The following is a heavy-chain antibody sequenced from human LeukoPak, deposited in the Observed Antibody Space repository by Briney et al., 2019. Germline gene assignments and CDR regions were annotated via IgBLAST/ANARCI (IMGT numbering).Heavy chain of an antibody. V-gene: IGHV4-30-4*08. J-gene: IGHJ5*02. CDR3: ARDKNVAAGNWFDP. CDR1: GGSISSGDYY. CDR2: IYYSGST. D-gene: IGHD6-13*01. Sequence: PSQTLSLTCTVSGGSISSGDYYWRWLRQPPGKGLEWIGYIYYSGSTYYNPSLKSRVTISVDTSKNQFSLKLSSVTAADTAVYYCARDKNVAAGNWFDPWGQGTLVTVSS.